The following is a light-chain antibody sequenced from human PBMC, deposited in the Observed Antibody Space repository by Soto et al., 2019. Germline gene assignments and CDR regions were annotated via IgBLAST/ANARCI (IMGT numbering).Light chain of an antibody. Sequence: EIVLTQSPATLSVSPGERATLSCRASQSVSSSLAWYRRKPGQAPRLLIYDATNRASGVPARFSGSGSGTDFTLTISSLENEDFAVYYCQHRANWPLTFGPGTKV. J-gene: IGKJ3*01. V-gene: IGKV3-11*01. CDR2: DAT. CDR1: QSVSSS. CDR3: QHRANWPLT.